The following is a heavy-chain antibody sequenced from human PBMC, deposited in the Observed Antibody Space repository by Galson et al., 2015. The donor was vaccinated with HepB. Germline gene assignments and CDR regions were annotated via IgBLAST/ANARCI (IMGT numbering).Heavy chain of an antibody. Sequence: SLRLSCAASGFTFSSYGMHWVRQAPGKGLEWVAVISYDGSNKYYADSVKGRFTISRDNSKNTLYLQMNRLRAEDTAVYYCAKGQQLVRGAFDIWGQGTMVTVSS. CDR3: AKGQQLVRGAFDI. D-gene: IGHD6-13*01. CDR1: GFTFSSYG. V-gene: IGHV3-30*18. J-gene: IGHJ3*02. CDR2: ISYDGSNK.